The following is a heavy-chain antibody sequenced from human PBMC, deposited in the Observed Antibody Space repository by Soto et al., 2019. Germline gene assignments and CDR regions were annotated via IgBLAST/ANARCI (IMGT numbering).Heavy chain of an antibody. CDR1: GFTFSSYA. CDR2: ISYDGSNK. Sequence: QVQLVESGGGVVQPGRSLRLSCAASGFTFSSYAMHWVRQAPGKGLEWVAVISYDGSNKYYADSVKGRFTISRDNSKNTLHLQMNSLRAEDTAVYYCARVGAARPDYWGQGTLVTVSS. CDR3: ARVGAARPDY. V-gene: IGHV3-30-3*01. D-gene: IGHD6-6*01. J-gene: IGHJ4*02.